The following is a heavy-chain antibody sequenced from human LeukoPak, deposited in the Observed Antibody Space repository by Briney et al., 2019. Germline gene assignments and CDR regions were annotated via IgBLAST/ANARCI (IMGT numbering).Heavy chain of an antibody. V-gene: IGHV3-7*01. CDR3: AREVPSEAIALAGTLGSYYYYYHMDV. Sequence: GGSLRLSCAASGFTFSNYWMSWVRQAPGKGLEWVANIKQDGSEKYYVNSVKGRFTISRDNAKNSLYLQMNSLRAEDTAVYYCAREVPSEAIALAGTLGSYYYYYHMDVWGKGTTVTVSS. D-gene: IGHD6-19*01. CDR1: GFTFSNYW. J-gene: IGHJ6*03. CDR2: IKQDGSEK.